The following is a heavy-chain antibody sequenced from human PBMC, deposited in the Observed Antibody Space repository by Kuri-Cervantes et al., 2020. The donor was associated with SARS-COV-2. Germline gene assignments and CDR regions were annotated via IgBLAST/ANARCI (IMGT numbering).Heavy chain of an antibody. CDR1: GFTFSSYG. J-gene: IGHJ4*02. V-gene: IGHV3-30*18. D-gene: IGHD6-13*01. CDR3: AKDDVAAYSGLDADYFDY. Sequence: GGSLRLSCAASGFTFSSYGMHWVRQAPGKGLEWVAVISYDGSNKYYADSVKGRFTISRDNSKNTLYLQMNSLRAEDTAVYYCAKDDVAAYSGLDADYFDYWGQGTLVTVSS. CDR2: ISYDGSNK.